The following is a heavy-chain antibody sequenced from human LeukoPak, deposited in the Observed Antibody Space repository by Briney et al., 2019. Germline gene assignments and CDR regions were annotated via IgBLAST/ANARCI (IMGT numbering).Heavy chain of an antibody. CDR3: ARARYDSSGYYPLGYYYYGMDV. D-gene: IGHD3-22*01. CDR1: GGSISSYY. J-gene: IGHJ6*02. V-gene: IGHV4-59*01. Sequence: SETLSLTCTVSGGSISSYYWSWIRQPPGKGLEWIGYIYYSGSTNYNPSLKSRVTISVDTSKNQFSLKLSSVTAADTAVYYCARARYDSSGYYPLGYYYYGMDVWGQGTTVTVSS. CDR2: IYYSGST.